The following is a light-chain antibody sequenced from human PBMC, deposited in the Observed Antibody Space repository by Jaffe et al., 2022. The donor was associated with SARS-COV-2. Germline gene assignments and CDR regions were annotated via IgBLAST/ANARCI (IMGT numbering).Light chain of an antibody. Sequence: QSVLTQPPSVSAAPGQKVTISCSGSDSNIGKNHVSWYQQVPGTAPKLLMYENAKRPSGIPDRFSGSKSRTSATLGITGLQTGDEADYYCATWDDSLTAVLFGGGTKVTVL. CDR3: ATWDDSLTAVL. V-gene: IGLV1-51*02. CDR1: DSNIGKNH. J-gene: IGLJ2*01. CDR2: ENA.